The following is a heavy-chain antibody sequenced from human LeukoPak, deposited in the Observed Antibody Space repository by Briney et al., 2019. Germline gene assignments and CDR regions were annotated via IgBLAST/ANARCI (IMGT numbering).Heavy chain of an antibody. D-gene: IGHD1-7*01. V-gene: IGHV3-7*04. CDR3: GREIPGGTTSLDC. J-gene: IGHJ4*02. CDR2: IKEDGSDK. Sequence: GGSLRLSCTASGFTFSSYIMNWVRQAPGKGLEWVANIKEDGSDKNYVDSVRGRFTISRDNAKNALYLQMNSLRAEDTAVYYCGREIPGGTTSLDCWGQGTVVTVSS. CDR1: GFTFSSYI.